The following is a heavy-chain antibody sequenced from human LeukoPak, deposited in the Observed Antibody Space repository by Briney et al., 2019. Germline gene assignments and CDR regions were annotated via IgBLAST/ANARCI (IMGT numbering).Heavy chain of an antibody. CDR2: INTDTRSP. CDR1: GYTLTKFS. D-gene: IGHD5-24*01. Sequence: ASVKVSCKAFGYTLTKFSMNWVRQAPGQGLEWIGWINTDTRSPTYAQGFTGRFVFSLDTSVSTAYLQISSLKAEDTAVYYCARDVHVEMATSAYDYWGQGTLVTVSS. V-gene: IGHV7-4-1*02. CDR3: ARDVHVEMATSAYDY. J-gene: IGHJ4*02.